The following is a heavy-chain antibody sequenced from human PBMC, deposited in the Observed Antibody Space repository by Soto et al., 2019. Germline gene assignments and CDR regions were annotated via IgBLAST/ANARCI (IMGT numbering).Heavy chain of an antibody. Sequence: SGPTLVNPTQTLTLTCTFSGFSLSTSGVCVSWIRQPPGKALEWLARIGWDDDKYYSTSLKTRLTISKDTSKNQVVLTMTNMDPVDTATHYCARSIAARLRPKYYFDYWGQGTLVTVSS. V-gene: IGHV2-70*11. D-gene: IGHD6-6*01. CDR1: GFSLSTSGVC. CDR3: ARSIAARLRPKYYFDY. CDR2: IGWDDDK. J-gene: IGHJ4*02.